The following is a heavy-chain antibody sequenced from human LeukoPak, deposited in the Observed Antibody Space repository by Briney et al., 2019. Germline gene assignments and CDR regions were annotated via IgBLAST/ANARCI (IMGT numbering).Heavy chain of an antibody. CDR1: GFTFSSYW. Sequence: GGSLRLSCAASGFTFSSYWMSWVRQAPGKGLEWVANIKQDGSEKYYVDSVKGRFTISRDNAKNSLYLQMNRLRAEDTAVYYCARDDCSSTSCYHNWFDPWGQGTLVTVSS. J-gene: IGHJ5*02. CDR3: ARDDCSSTSCYHNWFDP. CDR2: IKQDGSEK. V-gene: IGHV3-7*01. D-gene: IGHD2-2*01.